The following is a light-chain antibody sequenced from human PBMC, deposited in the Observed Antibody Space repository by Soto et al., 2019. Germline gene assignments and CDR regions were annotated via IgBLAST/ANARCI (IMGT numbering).Light chain of an antibody. CDR3: QQDYNLSLT. J-gene: IGKJ1*01. CDR2: GAS. CDR1: QRVSSSY. Sequence: EIVMTQSPATLYLSPGERATLSCRASQRVSSSYLSWYQQKPGQAPRLLIYGASTRATGIPARFSGSGSGTDFTLTISSLQPEDFAVYYCQQDYNLSLTFGQGTKVEIK. V-gene: IGKV3D-7*01.